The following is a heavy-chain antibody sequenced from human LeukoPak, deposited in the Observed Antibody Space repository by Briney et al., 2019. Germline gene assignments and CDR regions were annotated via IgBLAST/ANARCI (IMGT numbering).Heavy chain of an antibody. Sequence: SETLSLTCTVSGGSISSYYWSWIRQPAGKGLEWVGRIYTSGSTNYNPSLKSRVTISVDTSKNQFSLKLSSVTAADTAVYYCARVGYDFWSGYYHYGMDVWGQGTTVTVSS. CDR1: GGSISSYY. D-gene: IGHD3-3*01. CDR3: ARVGYDFWSGYYHYGMDV. CDR2: IYTSGST. V-gene: IGHV4-4*07. J-gene: IGHJ6*02.